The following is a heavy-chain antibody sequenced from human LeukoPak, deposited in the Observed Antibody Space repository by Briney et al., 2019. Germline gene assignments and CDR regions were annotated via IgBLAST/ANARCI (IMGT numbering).Heavy chain of an antibody. J-gene: IGHJ3*02. CDR3: ATYSHAFDI. CDR2: IHNDGNT. D-gene: IGHD2-21*01. CDR1: GFTVSNNY. Sequence: GGSLRLSCAASGFTVSNNYMTWVRQAPGKGLEWVSNIHNDGNTYYAGSVQGRFTNSRDNSMNTLYLQMNSLRAEDTAVYYCATYSHAFDIWGQGTMVTVSS. V-gene: IGHV3-53*01.